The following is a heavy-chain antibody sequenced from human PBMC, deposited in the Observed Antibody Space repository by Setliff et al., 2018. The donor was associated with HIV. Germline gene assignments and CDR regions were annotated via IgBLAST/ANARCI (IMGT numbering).Heavy chain of an antibody. Sequence: GASVKVSCKASGGTFSSYAISWVRQAPGQGLEWMGGIIPILGIVNYAQKFQGRVTITADKSTSTAYMELSSLRSEDTAVYYCAREGAVADAFDIWGQGTMVTVSS. D-gene: IGHD6-19*01. CDR1: GGTFSSYA. CDR3: AREGAVADAFDI. V-gene: IGHV1-69*10. CDR2: IIPILGIV. J-gene: IGHJ3*02.